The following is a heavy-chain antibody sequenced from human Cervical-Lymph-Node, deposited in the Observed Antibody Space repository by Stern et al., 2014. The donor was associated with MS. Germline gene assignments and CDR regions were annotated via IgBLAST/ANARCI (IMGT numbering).Heavy chain of an antibody. CDR2: IYYSGIT. D-gene: IGHD4/OR15-4a*01. J-gene: IGHJ4*02. CDR3: AREVGANSFDH. V-gene: IGHV4-31*03. CDR1: GVSIKSGGYY. Sequence: QLQLQESGPGLVKPSQTLSLTCSVSGVSIKSGGYYWSWIRQHPGRGLEWIGYIYYSGITDYNPSLKSRVTLALATSDNQFFLNLISMTAADTAVYYCAREVGANSFDHWGQGALVTVSS.